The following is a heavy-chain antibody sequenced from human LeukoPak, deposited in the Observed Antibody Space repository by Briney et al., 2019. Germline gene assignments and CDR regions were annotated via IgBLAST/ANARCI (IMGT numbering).Heavy chain of an antibody. V-gene: IGHV1-69*01. CDR3: TRDQSRDGYKFDY. CDR2: IIPIFGTA. CDR1: GGTFSSYA. Sequence: SVKVSCKASGGTFSSYAISWVRQAPGQGLEWMGGIIPIFGTANYAQKFQGRVTITADESTSTAYMELSSLRSEDTAVYYCTRDQSRDGYKFDYWGQGTLVTVSS. J-gene: IGHJ4*02. D-gene: IGHD5-24*01.